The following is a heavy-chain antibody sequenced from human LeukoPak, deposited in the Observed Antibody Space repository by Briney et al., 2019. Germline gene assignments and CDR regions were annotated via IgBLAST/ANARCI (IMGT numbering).Heavy chain of an antibody. CDR2: IYYSGST. CDR3: ARLVAGTAEYFQH. V-gene: IGHV4-31*03. D-gene: IGHD6-19*01. Sequence: SETLSLTCTVSGGSISSGGYYWSWIRQHPGKGLEWIGYIYYSGSTYYNPSLKSRVTISVDTSKNQFSLKLSSVTAADTAVYYCARLVAGTAEYFQHWGQGTLVTVSS. J-gene: IGHJ1*01. CDR1: GGSISSGGYY.